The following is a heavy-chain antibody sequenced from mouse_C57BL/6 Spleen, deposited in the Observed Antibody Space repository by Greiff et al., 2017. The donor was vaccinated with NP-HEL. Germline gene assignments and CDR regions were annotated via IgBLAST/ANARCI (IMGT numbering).Heavy chain of an antibody. CDR1: GYTFTSYW. J-gene: IGHJ4*01. D-gene: IGHD1-1*01. Sequence: QVQLQQPGAELVMPGASVKLSCKASGYTFTSYWMHWVKQRPGQGLEWIGVIDPSDSYTNYNQKFKGKSTLTVDKSSSTAYMQLSSLTSEDSAVYYCTRDYYYGCMDYWGQGTSVTVSS. V-gene: IGHV1-69*01. CDR2: IDPSDSYT. CDR3: TRDYYYGCMDY.